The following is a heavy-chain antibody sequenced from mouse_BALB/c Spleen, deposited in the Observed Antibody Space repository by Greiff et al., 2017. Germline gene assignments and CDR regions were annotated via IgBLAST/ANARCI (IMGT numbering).Heavy chain of an antibody. CDR3: ASYRYDDRDY. CDR1: GFTFSDYY. Sequence: EVKLMESGGGLVKPGGSLKLSCAASGFTFSDYYMYWVRQTPEKRLEWVATISDGGSYTYYPDSVKGRFTISRDNAKNNLYLQMSSLKSEDTAMYYCASYRYDDRDYWGQGTSVTVSS. CDR2: ISDGGSYT. V-gene: IGHV5-4*02. D-gene: IGHD2-14*01. J-gene: IGHJ4*01.